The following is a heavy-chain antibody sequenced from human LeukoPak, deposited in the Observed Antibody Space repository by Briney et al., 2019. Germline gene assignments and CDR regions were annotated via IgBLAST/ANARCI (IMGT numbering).Heavy chain of an antibody. CDR1: GFTFDDYA. V-gene: IGHV3-9*03. Sequence: GGSLRLSCAASGFTFDDYAMHWVRQAPGKGLEWVSGISWNSGSIGYADSVKGRFTISRDNAKNSLYLQMNSLRAEDMALYYCAKEGSGSTGDAFDIWGQGTMVTVSS. J-gene: IGHJ3*02. CDR2: ISWNSGSI. CDR3: AKEGSGSTGDAFDI.